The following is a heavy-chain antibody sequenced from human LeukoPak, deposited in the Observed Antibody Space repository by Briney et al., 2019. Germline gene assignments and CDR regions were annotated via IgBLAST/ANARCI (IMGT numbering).Heavy chain of an antibody. V-gene: IGHV2-5*02. D-gene: IGHD3-22*01. CDR2: IYWDDDK. CDR1: GFSLSTSGVG. J-gene: IGHJ3*02. Sequence: SGPTLVRPTQTLTLTCTFSGFSLSTSGVGVGWIRQPPGKALEWLALIYWDDDKRYNPSLKSRLTITKDTSKNQVVLTMTNMDPVDTATYYCAHTVSLGYYDSSGYDAFDIWGQGTMVTVSS. CDR3: AHTVSLGYYDSSGYDAFDI.